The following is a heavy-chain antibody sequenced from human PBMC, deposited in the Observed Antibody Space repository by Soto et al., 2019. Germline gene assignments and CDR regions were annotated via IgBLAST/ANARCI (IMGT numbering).Heavy chain of an antibody. CDR1: GYTFTSYG. CDR2: ISAYNGNT. J-gene: IGHJ4*02. CDR3: ARDHGGYCSSTSCHPGSDY. D-gene: IGHD2-2*01. V-gene: IGHV1-18*01. Sequence: QVQLVQSGAEVKKPGASVKVSCKASGYTFTSYGISWVRQAPGQGLEWMGWISAYNGNTNYAQKLQGRVTMTTDTSTSSAYMELRSLRSDDTAVYYCARDHGGYCSSTSCHPGSDYWGQGTLVTVSS.